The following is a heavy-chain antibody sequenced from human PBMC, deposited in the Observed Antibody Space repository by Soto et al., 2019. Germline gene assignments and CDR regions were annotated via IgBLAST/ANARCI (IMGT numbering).Heavy chain of an antibody. J-gene: IGHJ4*02. CDR2: ISGSGGAT. Sequence: PGGSLRLSCAASGFTFRNYAMSWVRQAPGKGLEWVSVISGSGGATSYGDSVKGRFTISRDNSKNTVDLQMNSLRVEDTAIYYCVRAVGPYDYWGQGTLVTVSS. CDR3: VRAVGPYDY. V-gene: IGHV3-23*01. CDR1: GFTFRNYA. D-gene: IGHD1-26*01.